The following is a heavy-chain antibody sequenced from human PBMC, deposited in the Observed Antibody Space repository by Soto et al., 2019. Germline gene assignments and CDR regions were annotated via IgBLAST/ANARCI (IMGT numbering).Heavy chain of an antibody. Sequence: GGSLRLSCAASGFTFSNYAMHWVRQPPGKGLEWVAVISYDGSQKYYADSVKGRFILSRDKFKNIVYLQMNSLRAEDTALYFCAKDYLGSSNSFDYWGRGSLVTVSS. CDR2: ISYDGSQK. CDR1: GFTFSNYA. J-gene: IGHJ4*02. V-gene: IGHV3-30*18. D-gene: IGHD6-6*01. CDR3: AKDYLGSSNSFDY.